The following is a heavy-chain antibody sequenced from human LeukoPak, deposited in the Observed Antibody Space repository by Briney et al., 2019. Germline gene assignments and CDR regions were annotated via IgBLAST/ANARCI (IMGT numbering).Heavy chain of an antibody. V-gene: IGHV4-59*08. CDR3: AKGTSSGWYYFDY. D-gene: IGHD6-19*01. CDR1: GGSVSDYY. J-gene: IGHJ4*02. Sequence: PSETLSLTCTISGGSVSDYYWSWIRQSPGKGLEWIGYIYHTGSTSYSPSLKSRVTISVDTSKNQFSLKLDSVTAADTAVYYCAKGTSSGWYYFDYWGQGTLVTVSS. CDR2: IYHTGST.